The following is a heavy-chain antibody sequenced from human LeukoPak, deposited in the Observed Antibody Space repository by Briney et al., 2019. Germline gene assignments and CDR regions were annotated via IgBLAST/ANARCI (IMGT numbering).Heavy chain of an antibody. J-gene: IGHJ4*02. CDR3: GKEESGWYEY. Sequence: AGSLTLSCAASGFTLSSYAMSWVRPAPGKGLEWVSAISGSVGSTYYADSVKDRFTISRDNSKNTLYLQMNSLRAEDTAVYYCGKEESGWYEYWGQGTLVTVSS. CDR2: ISGSVGST. CDR1: GFTLSSYA. D-gene: IGHD6-19*01. V-gene: IGHV3-23*01.